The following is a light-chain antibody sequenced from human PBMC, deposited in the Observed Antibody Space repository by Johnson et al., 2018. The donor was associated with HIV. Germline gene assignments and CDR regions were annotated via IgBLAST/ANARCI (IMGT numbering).Light chain of an antibody. V-gene: IGLV1-51*02. CDR1: SSNIGNNY. CDR2: ENN. J-gene: IGLJ1*01. Sequence: QSVLTQPPSVSAAPGQKVTISCSGSSSNIGNNYVSWYQQLPGTAPKLLIYENNKRPSGIPDRFSGSKYGTSANLAITGPQPGDEADYYCGTWDSSLSVLYVFGTGTKVTVL. CDR3: GTWDSSLSVLYV.